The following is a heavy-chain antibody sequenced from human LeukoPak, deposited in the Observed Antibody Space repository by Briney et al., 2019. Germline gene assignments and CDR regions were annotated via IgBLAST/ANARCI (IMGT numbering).Heavy chain of an antibody. J-gene: IGHJ3*02. CDR1: GFTFSSYS. Sequence: GGSLRLSCAASGFTFSSYSMNWVRQAPGKGLEWVANIKQDGSEKYYVDSVKGRFTISRDNAKNSLYLQMNSLRAEDTAVYYCARLLLQWLVRLDAFDIWGQGTMVTVSS. CDR2: IKQDGSEK. V-gene: IGHV3-7*01. CDR3: ARLLLQWLVRLDAFDI. D-gene: IGHD6-19*01.